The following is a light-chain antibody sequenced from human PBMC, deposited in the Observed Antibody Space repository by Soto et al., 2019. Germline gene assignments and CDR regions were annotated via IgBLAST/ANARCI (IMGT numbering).Light chain of an antibody. CDR2: DVS. V-gene: IGLV2-11*01. CDR1: SSDVGGYNY. CDR3: CSFAGGFYV. Sequence: QTVLTLPSSVSGSPGQSVTISCTDTSSDVGGYNYVSWYQQHPGKAPKVIIFDVSKRPSGVPDRFSGSKSGSTASLTISGLQPDDEGDYYCCSFAGGFYVVGAGTKVTVL. J-gene: IGLJ1*01.